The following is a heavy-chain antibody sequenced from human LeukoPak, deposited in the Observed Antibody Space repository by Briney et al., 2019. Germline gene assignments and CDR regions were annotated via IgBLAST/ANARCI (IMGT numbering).Heavy chain of an antibody. V-gene: IGHV1-18*01. D-gene: IGHD1-1*01. CDR3: ARRDPNDDLHPGFDY. CDR2: ISAYNGNT. CDR1: GYTFTSYG. Sequence: GASVKVSCKASGYTFTSYGISWVRQAPGQGLEWMGWISAYNGNTNYAQKLQGRVTMTTDTSTSTAYMELRSLRSDDTAVYYCARRDPNDDLHPGFDYWGQGTLVTVSS. J-gene: IGHJ4*02.